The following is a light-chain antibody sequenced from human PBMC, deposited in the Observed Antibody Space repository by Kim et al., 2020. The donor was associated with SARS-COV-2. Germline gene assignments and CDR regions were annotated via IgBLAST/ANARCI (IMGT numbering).Light chain of an antibody. V-gene: IGLV1-40*01. CDR2: GYN. CDR1: STNIGAGYG. Sequence: QSALTQPASVSGAPGQGVTISCTGSSTNIGAGYGVHWYQQLPGTAPTLLIYGYNDRPSGVSDRFSGSKSGTTASLAISRLQADDEADYYCQSYDSSLSGSRVFGGGTQLTVL. J-gene: IGLJ3*02. CDR3: QSYDSSLSGSRV.